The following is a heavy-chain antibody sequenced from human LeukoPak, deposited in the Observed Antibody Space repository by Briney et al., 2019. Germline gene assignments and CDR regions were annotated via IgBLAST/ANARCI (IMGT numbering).Heavy chain of an antibody. Sequence: SETLSLTCAVYGGSFSGYYWSWIRQPPGKGLEWIGEINHSGSTNYNPSLKSRVTISVDTSKNQFSLKLSSVTAADTAVYYCARHDSSGYPDYWGQGTLVTVSS. D-gene: IGHD3-22*01. V-gene: IGHV4-34*01. J-gene: IGHJ4*02. CDR3: ARHDSSGYPDY. CDR1: GGSFSGYY. CDR2: INHSGST.